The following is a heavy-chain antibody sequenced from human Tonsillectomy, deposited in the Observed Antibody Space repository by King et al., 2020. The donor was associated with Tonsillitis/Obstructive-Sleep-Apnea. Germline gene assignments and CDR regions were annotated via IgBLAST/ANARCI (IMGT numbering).Heavy chain of an antibody. CDR1: GGSISSGGYS. J-gene: IGHJ2*01. CDR3: ARGALYGDYDWYVDL. D-gene: IGHD4-17*01. V-gene: IGHV4-30-2*01. CDR2: IFHSGST. Sequence: QLQESGSGLVKPSQTLSLTCGVSGGSISSGGYSWSWIRQPPGKGLEWIGYIFHSGSTYYNPSLKSRVTISIDRSKKQFSLRLSSVTAADTAVYYCARGALYGDYDWYVDLWGRGTLVTVSS.